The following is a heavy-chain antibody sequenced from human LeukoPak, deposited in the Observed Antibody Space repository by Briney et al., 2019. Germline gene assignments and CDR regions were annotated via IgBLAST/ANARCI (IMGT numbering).Heavy chain of an antibody. CDR2: NSGSGEST. Sequence: PGGSLRLSCAASGFTFSNYGMSWVRQAPGRGLEWVSTNSGSGESTYNADSVKGRFTISRDNSKNTVYLQLNSLRAEDTAVYFCAKDSATYGRFDYWGQGTLVTVSS. V-gene: IGHV3-23*01. CDR1: GFTFSNYG. J-gene: IGHJ4*02. CDR3: AKDSATYGRFDY. D-gene: IGHD3-10*01.